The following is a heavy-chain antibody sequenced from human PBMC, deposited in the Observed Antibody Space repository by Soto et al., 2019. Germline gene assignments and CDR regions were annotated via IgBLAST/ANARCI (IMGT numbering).Heavy chain of an antibody. J-gene: IGHJ3*02. CDR3: ARDPPYRVRVVDI. D-gene: IGHD2-15*01. CDR2: IHYSGRT. Sequence: QVQLQESGPGLVKPSQTLSLTCTVAGGSISSGGYYWGWSRQHPGKGLEWFGYIHYSGRTYDNPSLQSRVTISVDKSKNQASMNLSSVTAADTAVYYCARDPPYRVRVVDIWGQGTMVTVSS. CDR1: GGSISSGGYY. V-gene: IGHV4-31*03.